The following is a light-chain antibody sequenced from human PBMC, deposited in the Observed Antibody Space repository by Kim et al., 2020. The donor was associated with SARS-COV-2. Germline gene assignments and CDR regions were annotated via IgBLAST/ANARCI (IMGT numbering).Light chain of an antibody. CDR3: QQLHSYPLT. Sequence: ASVGDRVTMTCRASQGISSDLAWYQQKPGKAPNLLIYAASTLQSGVPSRFSGSGSGTDFTLTISSLQPEDFATYSCQQLHSYPLTFGPGTKVEIK. J-gene: IGKJ3*01. V-gene: IGKV1-9*01. CDR2: AAS. CDR1: QGISSD.